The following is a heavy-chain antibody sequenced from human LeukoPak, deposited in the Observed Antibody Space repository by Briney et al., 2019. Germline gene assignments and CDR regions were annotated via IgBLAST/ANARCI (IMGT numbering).Heavy chain of an antibody. CDR1: GGSIGSYY. J-gene: IGHJ6*02. V-gene: IGHV4-59*01. Sequence: ETLSLTSTVSGGSIGSYYWSWIRQPPGKGLEWIGYIYDSGSTKYNLSLRSRVTISVDTAKNQFSLRLSSVSAADTAVYYCARGGGPMCSSTSCYSGHYYYGMDVWGQGTTVTVSS. CDR2: IYDSGST. CDR3: ARGGGPMCSSTSCYSGHYYYGMDV. D-gene: IGHD2-2*02.